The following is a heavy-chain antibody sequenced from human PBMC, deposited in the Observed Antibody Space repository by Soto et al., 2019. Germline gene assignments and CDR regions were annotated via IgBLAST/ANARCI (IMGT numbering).Heavy chain of an antibody. CDR2: IWFGAGNK. V-gene: IGHV3-33*01. J-gene: IGHJ4*02. CDR3: ARESGTVTRDGVDY. CDR1: GFTFSNYV. D-gene: IGHD4-17*01. Sequence: QVQLVESGGGVVQPGRSLRLSCAASGFTFSNYVMHWVRQAPGRGLEWVAVIWFGAGNKYYTDSVKGRFTISRDKSKNTLVVEMKNLRAEDTAGYYCARESGTVTRDGVDYWGQGTLVTVSS.